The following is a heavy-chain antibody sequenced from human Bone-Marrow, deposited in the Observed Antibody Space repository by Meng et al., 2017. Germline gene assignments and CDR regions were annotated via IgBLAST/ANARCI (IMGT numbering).Heavy chain of an antibody. CDR1: GGSISSYY. Sequence: GSLRPSCTVPGGSISSYYWSWIRQPPGKGLEWIGYIYYSGSTNYNPSLKSRVTISVDTSKNQFSLKLSSVTAADTAVYYCARASGWYVLGYFDLWGRGTLVTVSS. CDR2: IYYSGST. CDR3: ARASGWYVLGYFDL. J-gene: IGHJ2*01. V-gene: IGHV4-59*01. D-gene: IGHD6-19*01.